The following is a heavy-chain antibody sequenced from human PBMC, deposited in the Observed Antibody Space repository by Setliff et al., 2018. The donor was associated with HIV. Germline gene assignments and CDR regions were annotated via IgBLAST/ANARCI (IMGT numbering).Heavy chain of an antibody. J-gene: IGHJ3*02. Sequence: GGSLRLSCAASGFRFSDHFASWFRQAPGKGLEWISDISSSGDTSNYADSVRGRFTISRDNAQNSVFLQMNSLRAEDTAVYYCARRRGYCSGGECPGQSFEIWGQGTMVTFSS. CDR2: ISSSGDTS. CDR3: ARRRGYCSGGECPGQSFEI. CDR1: GFRFSDHF. V-gene: IGHV3-11*04. D-gene: IGHD2-15*01.